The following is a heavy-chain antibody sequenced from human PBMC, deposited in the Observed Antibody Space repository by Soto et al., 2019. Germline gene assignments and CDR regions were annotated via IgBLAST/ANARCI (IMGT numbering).Heavy chain of an antibody. CDR2: VYRGGST. Sequence: SETLSLTCTVSGGSISSYHWTWIRQPPGKGLEWLGDVYRGGSTNYNPSLRSRLTMSVDTSNNQFSLRLSSVTAADTAVYYCAKEMGFCTTTSCHAGPLYYYMDVWGKGTTVTVSS. J-gene: IGHJ6*03. CDR1: GGSISSYH. D-gene: IGHD2-2*01. CDR3: AKEMGFCTTTSCHAGPLYYYMDV. V-gene: IGHV4-59*01.